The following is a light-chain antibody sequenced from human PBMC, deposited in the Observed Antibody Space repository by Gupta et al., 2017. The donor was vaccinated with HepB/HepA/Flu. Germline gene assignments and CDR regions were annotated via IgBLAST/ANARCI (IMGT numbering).Light chain of an antibody. CDR3: QQDDSTPCT. J-gene: IGKJ2*02. CDR1: QSGLYSSNNKNY. CDR2: WAS. Sequence: DTVMTHSPASLAVSLGERATINCKSSQSGLYSSNNKNYLAWYQQKPGQPPKLLIYWASTRESGVPDSFSGSGSGTDFTLTISSLQAEDVAVYYCQQDDSTPCTFGEGTKVEIK. V-gene: IGKV4-1*01.